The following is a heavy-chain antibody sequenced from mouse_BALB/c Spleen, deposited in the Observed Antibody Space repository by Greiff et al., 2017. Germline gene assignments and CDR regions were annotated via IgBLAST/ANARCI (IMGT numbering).Heavy chain of an antibody. CDR2: ISYSGST. V-gene: IGHV3-2*02. CDR3: SRGGNYEGWFAY. CDR1: GYSITSDYA. J-gene: IGHJ3*01. Sequence: EVKLQESGPGLVKPSQSLSLTCTVTGYSITSDYAWNWIRQFPGNKLEWMGYISYSGSTSYNPSLKSRISITRDTSKNQFFLQLNSVTTEDTATYYCSRGGNYEGWFAYWGQGTLVTVSA. D-gene: IGHD2-1*01.